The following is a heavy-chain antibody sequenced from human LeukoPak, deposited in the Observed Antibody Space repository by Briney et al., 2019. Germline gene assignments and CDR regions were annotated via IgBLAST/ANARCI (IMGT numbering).Heavy chain of an antibody. V-gene: IGHV1-2*02. CDR2: INPNSGGT. CDR3: ARGAWQQLPEYYFDY. J-gene: IGHJ4*02. Sequence: ASVKVSCKASGYTFTGYYRHWVRQAPGQGLEWMGWINPNSGGTNYAQKFQGRVTMTRDTSISTAYMELSRLRSDDTAVYHCARGAWQQLPEYYFDYWGQGTLVTVSS. D-gene: IGHD6-13*01. CDR1: GYTFTGYY.